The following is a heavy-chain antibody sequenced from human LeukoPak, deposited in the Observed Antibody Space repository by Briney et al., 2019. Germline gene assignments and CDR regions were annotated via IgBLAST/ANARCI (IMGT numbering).Heavy chain of an antibody. V-gene: IGHV4-39*01. J-gene: IGHJ4*02. CDR2: IYYSGST. D-gene: IGHD4-17*01. CDR3: ARTVYYFDY. CDR1: GGSISSSSYY. Sequence: SETLSLTCTVSGGSISSSSYYWGWIRQPPGKGLEWIGSIYYSGSTYYNPSLKSRVTISVDTSKNQFSLKLSSVTAADTAVYYCARTVYYFDYWGQGTLVTVSS.